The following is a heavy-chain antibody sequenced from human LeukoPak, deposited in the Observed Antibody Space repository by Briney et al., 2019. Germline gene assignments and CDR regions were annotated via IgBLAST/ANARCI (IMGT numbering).Heavy chain of an antibody. J-gene: IGHJ3*02. Sequence: GGSLRLSCAASGFTISSYAMSWVRQAPGKGLEWVSPISGSGGSTDYADSVKGRFTISRDNSKNTLYLQMNSLRVEDTAGYYCVKGGHNWNDGAFDIWGQGTMVTVSS. CDR2: ISGSGGST. D-gene: IGHD1-1*01. V-gene: IGHV3-23*01. CDR3: VKGGHNWNDGAFDI. CDR1: GFTISSYA.